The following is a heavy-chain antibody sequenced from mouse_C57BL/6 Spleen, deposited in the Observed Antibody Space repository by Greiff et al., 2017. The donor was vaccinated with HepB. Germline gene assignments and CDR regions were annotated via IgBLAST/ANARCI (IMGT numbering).Heavy chain of an antibody. CDR1: GFTFSDYG. V-gene: IGHV5-17*01. CDR2: ISSGSSTI. J-gene: IGHJ3*01. D-gene: IGHD2-4*01. CDR3: ARDDYDGGFAY. Sequence: EVNVVESGGGLVKPGGSLKLSCAASGFTFSDYGMHWVRQAPEKGLEWVAYISSGSSTIYYADTVKGRFTISRDNAKNTLFLQMTSLRSEDTAMYYCARDDYDGGFAYWGQGTLVTVSA.